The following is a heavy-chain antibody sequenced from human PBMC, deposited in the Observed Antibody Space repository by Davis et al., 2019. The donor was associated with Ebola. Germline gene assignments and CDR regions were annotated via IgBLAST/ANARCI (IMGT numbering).Heavy chain of an antibody. J-gene: IGHJ4*02. V-gene: IGHV3-53*01. CDR1: GFSFSNYW. CDR3: ARRRYSSTWHYFDY. CDR2: IYSGGST. D-gene: IGHD6-13*01. Sequence: GGSLRLSCAASGFSFSNYWMAWVRQAPGKGLEWVSVIYSGGSTYYADSVKGRFTISRDNAKNSLYLQMNSLRAEDTAVYYCARRRYSSTWHYFDYWGQGTLVTVSS.